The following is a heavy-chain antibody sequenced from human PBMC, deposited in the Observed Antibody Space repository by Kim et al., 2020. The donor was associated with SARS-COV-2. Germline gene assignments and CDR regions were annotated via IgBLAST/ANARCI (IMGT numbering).Heavy chain of an antibody. CDR1: GGSISSSSYY. V-gene: IGHV4-39*01. CDR3: ARPGGRIAWSDWFDP. CDR2: IHYSGNT. J-gene: IGHJ5*02. Sequence: SETLSLTCTVSGGSISSSSYYWGWIRQPPGKGLEWIGSIHYSGNTYYNPSLKGRVTISLDTSKNQFSLKLTSVTAADTAGYYCARPGGRIAWSDWFDPWGQGTLVTVSS. D-gene: IGHD2-15*01.